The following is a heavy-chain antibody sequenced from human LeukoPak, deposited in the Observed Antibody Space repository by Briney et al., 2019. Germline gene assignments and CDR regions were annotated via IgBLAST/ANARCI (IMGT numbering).Heavy chain of an antibody. CDR2: ISYNGVRK. Sequence: GGSLRLSCTVSGFTSSDYAMHWLRQAPGKGLEWVAMISYNGVRKDYADSVKGRFTISRDNSKNTLLLQMNSLRAEDTAVYYCAKGGTYSWFDPWGQGTLVTVSS. V-gene: IGHV3-30-3*01. J-gene: IGHJ5*02. CDR1: GFTSSDYA. D-gene: IGHD1-26*01. CDR3: AKGGTYSWFDP.